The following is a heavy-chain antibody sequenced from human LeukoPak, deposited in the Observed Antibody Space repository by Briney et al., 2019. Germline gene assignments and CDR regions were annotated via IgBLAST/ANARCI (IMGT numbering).Heavy chain of an antibody. J-gene: IGHJ4*02. V-gene: IGHV3-64D*06. CDR1: GFTFSSYA. CDR2: ISSNGGST. D-gene: IGHD6-19*01. Sequence: PGGSLRLSCSASGFTFSSYAMHWVRQAPGKGLEYVSAISSNGGSTYYADSVKSRFTISRDNSKNTLYLQMSSLRAEDTAVYYCVKDLPSGGSGWYRFDYWGQGTLVTVSS. CDR3: VKDLPSGGSGWYRFDY.